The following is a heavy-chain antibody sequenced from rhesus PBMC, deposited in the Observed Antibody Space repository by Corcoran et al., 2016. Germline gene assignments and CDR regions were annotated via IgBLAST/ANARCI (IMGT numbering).Heavy chain of an antibody. V-gene: IGHV4S14*01. CDR2: NYCSGGSK. Sequence: QVQLQESGPGLVKPSDTLSLTCPVSGYSISSGYNWGVIRHPPRKALEWMGSNYCSGGSKYLNTSLKSRIPLAVDTSKNQFSLKLSSVTAADTAVYYCARVGSSWSEWDTVGTEWYFDLWGPGTPITISS. D-gene: IGHD5-42*01. J-gene: IGHJ2*01. CDR1: GYSISSGYN. CDR3: ARVGSSWSEWDTVGTEWYFDL.